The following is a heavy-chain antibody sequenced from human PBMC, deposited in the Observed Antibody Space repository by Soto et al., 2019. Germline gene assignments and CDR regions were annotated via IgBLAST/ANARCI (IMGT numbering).Heavy chain of an antibody. CDR1: GFTFSSYA. CDR3: ARAYATVTTLVDY. D-gene: IGHD4-17*01. J-gene: IGHJ4*02. V-gene: IGHV3-30-3*01. CDR2: ISYDGSNK. Sequence: PGGSLRLSFAASGFTFSSYAMHWVRQSPGKGLEWVAVISYDGSNKYYADSVKGRFTISRDNSKNTLYLQMNSLRAEDTAVYYCARAYATVTTLVDYWGQGTLVTVSS.